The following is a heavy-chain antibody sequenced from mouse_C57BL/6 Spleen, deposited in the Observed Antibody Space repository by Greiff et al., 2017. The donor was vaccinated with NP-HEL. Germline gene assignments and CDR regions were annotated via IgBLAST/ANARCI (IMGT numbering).Heavy chain of an antibody. CDR2: INPYNGDT. CDR3: ARSGDYYGPFDY. J-gene: IGHJ2*01. D-gene: IGHD1-2*01. Sequence: EVKLMESGPELVKPGDSVKISCKASGYSFTGYFMNWVMQSHGKSLEWIGRINPYNGDTFYNQKFKGKATLTVDKSSSTAHMELRSLTSEDSAVYYCARSGDYYGPFDYWGQGTTLTVSS. CDR1: GYSFTGYF. V-gene: IGHV1-20*01.